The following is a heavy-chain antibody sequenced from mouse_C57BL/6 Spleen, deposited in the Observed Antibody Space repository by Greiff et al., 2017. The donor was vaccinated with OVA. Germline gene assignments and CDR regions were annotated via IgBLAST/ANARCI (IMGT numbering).Heavy chain of an antibody. V-gene: IGHV1-64*01. Sequence: QVQLKQPGAELVKPGASVKLSCKASGYTFTSYWMHWVKQRPGQGLEWIGMIHPNSGSTNYNEKFKSKATLTVDKSSSTAYMQLSSLTSEDSAVYYCAKRDYYGGVDYWGQGTTLTVSS. CDR2: IHPNSGST. D-gene: IGHD2-1*01. J-gene: IGHJ2*01. CDR1: GYTFTSYW. CDR3: AKRDYYGGVDY.